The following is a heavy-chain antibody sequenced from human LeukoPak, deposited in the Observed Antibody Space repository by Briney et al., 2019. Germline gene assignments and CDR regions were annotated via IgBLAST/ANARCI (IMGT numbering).Heavy chain of an antibody. CDR2: ISWNSGSI. J-gene: IGHJ5*02. Sequence: SLRLSCAASGFTFDDYAMHWVRQAPGKGLEWVSGISWNSGSIGYADSVKGRFTISRDNAKNSLYLQMNSLRAEDTALYYCAKDTRAGITMVRGVLKNNWFDPWGQGTLVTVSS. CDR3: AKDTRAGITMVRGVLKNNWFDP. CDR1: GFTFDDYA. D-gene: IGHD3-10*01. V-gene: IGHV3-9*01.